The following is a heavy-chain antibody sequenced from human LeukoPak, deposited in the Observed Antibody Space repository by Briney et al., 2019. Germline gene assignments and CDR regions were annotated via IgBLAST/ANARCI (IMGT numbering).Heavy chain of an antibody. J-gene: IGHJ3*02. CDR3: AREKWFGESHDAFDI. CDR2: INPNSGGT. Sequence: GASVKVSCKASGYTFTGYYMHWVRQAPGQELEWMGRINPNSGGTNYAQKFQGRVTMTRDTSISTAYMELSRLRSDDTAVYYCAREKWFGESHDAFDIWGQGTMVTVSS. CDR1: GYTFTGYY. V-gene: IGHV1-2*06. D-gene: IGHD3-10*01.